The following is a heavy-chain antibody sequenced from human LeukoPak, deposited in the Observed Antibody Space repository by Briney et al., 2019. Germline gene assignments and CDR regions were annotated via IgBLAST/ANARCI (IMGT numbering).Heavy chain of an antibody. CDR3: ARGGITIFGVVSYMDV. J-gene: IGHJ6*03. Sequence: PGGSLRLSCAASGFTFSSYEMNWVRQAPGKGLEWVSGINWNGGSTGYADSVKGRFTISRDNAKNSLYLQMNSLRAEDTALYYCARGGITIFGVVSYMDVWGKGTTVTVSS. CDR2: INWNGGST. V-gene: IGHV3-20*04. CDR1: GFTFSSYE. D-gene: IGHD3-3*01.